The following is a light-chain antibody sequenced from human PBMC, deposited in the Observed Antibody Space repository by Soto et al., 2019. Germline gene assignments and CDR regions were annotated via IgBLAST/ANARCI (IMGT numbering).Light chain of an antibody. V-gene: IGKV3-20*01. J-gene: IGKJ2*01. CDR2: GSS. CDR1: QSVSGNY. Sequence: EIVLTQSPGTLSLSPGERATLSCRASQSVSGNYLAWYQQKPGQSPRLLIYGSSDRATGIPDRFSVSGSVTDLALTITSMEPEDFEVYYCQQYGSSPPYTFGQGTKLEIK. CDR3: QQYGSSPPYT.